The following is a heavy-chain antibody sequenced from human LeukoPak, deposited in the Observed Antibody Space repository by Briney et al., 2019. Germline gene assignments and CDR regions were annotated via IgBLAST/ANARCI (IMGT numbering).Heavy chain of an antibody. CDR1: GGPISSGDYY. D-gene: IGHD5-18*01. CDR3: ARGLRGYSYGYEFYAFDI. V-gene: IGHV4-30-4*01. J-gene: IGHJ3*02. Sequence: PSQTLSLTCTVSGGPISSGDYYWSWIRQPPGKGPEWIGYIYYSGSTYYNPSLKSRVTISVDTSKNQFSLKLSSVTAADTAVYYCARGLRGYSYGYEFYAFDIWGQGTMVTVSS. CDR2: IYYSGST.